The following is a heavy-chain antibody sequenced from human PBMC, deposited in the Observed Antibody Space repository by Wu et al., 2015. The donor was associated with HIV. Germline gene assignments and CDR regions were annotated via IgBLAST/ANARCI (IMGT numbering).Heavy chain of an antibody. V-gene: IGHV1-69*13. CDR1: GGTFSSYA. CDR3: AREGGVEMATNTCCWFDP. D-gene: IGHD5-24*01. Sequence: QVQLVQSGAEVKKPGSSVKVSCKASGGTFSSYAISWVRQAPGQGLEWMGRIIPIFGTANYAQKFQGRVTITADESTSTAYMELSSLRSEDTAVYYCAREGGVEMATNTCCWFDPWGQGTLVTVSS. CDR2: IIPIFGTA. J-gene: IGHJ5*02.